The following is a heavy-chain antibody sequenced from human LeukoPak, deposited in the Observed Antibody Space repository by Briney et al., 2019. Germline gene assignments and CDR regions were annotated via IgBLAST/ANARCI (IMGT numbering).Heavy chain of an antibody. CDR2: IYTSGST. D-gene: IGHD4-17*01. CDR3: ARGPGYGDLDKYYMDV. J-gene: IGHJ6*03. V-gene: IGHV4-61*02. Sequence: SETLSLTCTVSGGSISSGSYYWSWIRQPAGKGLEWIGRIYTSGSTSYNPSLKSRVTISVDTSKNQFSLKLSSVTAADTAVYYCARGPGYGDLDKYYMDVWGKGTTVTVSS. CDR1: GGSISSGSYY.